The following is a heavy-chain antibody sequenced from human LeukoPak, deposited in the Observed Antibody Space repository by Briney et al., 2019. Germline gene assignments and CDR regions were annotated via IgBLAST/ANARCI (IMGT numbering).Heavy chain of an antibody. V-gene: IGHV4-39*01. CDR3: ARQDYSSPEGWFDP. D-gene: IGHD6-13*01. CDR2: MYHSGIT. CDR1: VGSITTTNYY. Sequence: SETLSLTCTVSVGSITTTNYYWAWIRQPPGRGLEWIGSMYHSGITYYNPSLKSRGTMSVDTSKDQFSLKLISVTAADTAVYYCARQDYSSPEGWFDPWGHGTLVTVSS. J-gene: IGHJ5*02.